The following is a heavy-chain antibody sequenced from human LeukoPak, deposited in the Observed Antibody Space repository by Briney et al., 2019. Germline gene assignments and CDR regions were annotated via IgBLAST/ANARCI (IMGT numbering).Heavy chain of an antibody. CDR1: GYTSTGYY. J-gene: IGHJ4*02. D-gene: IGHD3-3*01. CDR3: ARGSDDFWSGYSPSY. Sequence: ASVKVSCKASGYTSTGYYMHWVRQAPGQGLEWMGRINPNSGGTNYAQKFQGRVTMTRDTSISTAYMELSRLRSDDTAVYYCARGSDDFWSGYSPSYWGQGTLVTVSS. V-gene: IGHV1-2*06. CDR2: INPNSGGT.